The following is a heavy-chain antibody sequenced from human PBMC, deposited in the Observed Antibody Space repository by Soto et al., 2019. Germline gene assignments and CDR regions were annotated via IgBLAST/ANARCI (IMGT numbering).Heavy chain of an antibody. J-gene: IGHJ6*02. CDR3: ARGGGPSYYDFWSGRYYGMDV. CDR1: GGSFSGYY. V-gene: IGHV4-34*01. CDR2: INHSGST. D-gene: IGHD3-3*01. Sequence: QVQLQQWGAGLLKPSETLSLTCAVYGGSFSGYYWSWIRQPPGKGLEWIGEINHSGSTNYNPSLTSRVTISVDTSKNQFSLKLSSVTAADTAVYYCARGGGPSYYDFWSGRYYGMDVWGQGTTVTVSS.